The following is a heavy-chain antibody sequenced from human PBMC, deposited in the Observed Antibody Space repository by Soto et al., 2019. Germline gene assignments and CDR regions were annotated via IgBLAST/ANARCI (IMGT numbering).Heavy chain of an antibody. Sequence: LGGSLRLSCAGSGFTFGDSYMSWIRQAPGKGLEWLSYISPGSRYPAYADSVKGRFTISRDNAKRSLYLQMMSLTAEDTAIYYCVRGGGGGLFDPWGQGTMVTVSS. CDR2: ISPGSRYP. CDR3: VRGGGGGLFDP. D-gene: IGHD2-15*01. V-gene: IGHV3-11*06. J-gene: IGHJ5*02. CDR1: GFTFGDSY.